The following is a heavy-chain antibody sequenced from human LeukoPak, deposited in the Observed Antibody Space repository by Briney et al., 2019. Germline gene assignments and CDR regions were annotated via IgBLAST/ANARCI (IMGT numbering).Heavy chain of an antibody. V-gene: IGHV3-7*01. CDR1: GFTFSSYW. J-gene: IGHJ4*02. CDR3: AKVYDFWSGYYPSN. CDR2: IKEDGSEK. Sequence: GGSLRLSCAASGFTFSSYWMSWVRQAPGKGLEWVANIKEDGSEKYYVDSVRGRFTISRDNAKNSLYLYMNSLRAEDTAVYYCAKVYDFWSGYYPSNWGQGTLVTVSS. D-gene: IGHD3-3*01.